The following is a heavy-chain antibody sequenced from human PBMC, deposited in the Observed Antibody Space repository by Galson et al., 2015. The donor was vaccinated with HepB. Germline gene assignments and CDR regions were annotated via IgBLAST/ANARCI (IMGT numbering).Heavy chain of an antibody. V-gene: IGHV3-9*01. CDR3: AKDMGTGSGTPSLSDY. D-gene: IGHD1-1*01. CDR2: ISWNSGSI. Sequence: SLRLSCAASGFTFDDYAMHWVRQAPGKGLEWVSGISWNSGSIGYADSVKGRFTISRDNAKNSLYLQMNSLRAEDTALYYCAKDMGTGSGTPSLSDYCGQGTLVTVYS. J-gene: IGHJ4*02. CDR1: GFTFDDYA.